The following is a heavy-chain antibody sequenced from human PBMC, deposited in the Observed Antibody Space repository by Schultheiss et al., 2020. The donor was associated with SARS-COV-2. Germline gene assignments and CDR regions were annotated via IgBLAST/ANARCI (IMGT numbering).Heavy chain of an antibody. J-gene: IGHJ3*02. D-gene: IGHD1-26*01. Sequence: SETLSLTCTVSGGSISSYYWSWIRQPPGKGLEWIGYIYYSGSTNYNPSLKSRVTISVDTSKNQFSLKLSSVTAEDTAVYYCAKDSGELLPGAFDIWGQGTMVTVSS. CDR1: GGSISSYY. CDR2: IYYSGST. V-gene: IGHV4-59*12. CDR3: AKDSGELLPGAFDI.